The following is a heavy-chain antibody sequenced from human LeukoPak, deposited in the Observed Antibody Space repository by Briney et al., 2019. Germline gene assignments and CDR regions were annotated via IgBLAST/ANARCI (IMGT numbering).Heavy chain of an antibody. V-gene: IGHV4-34*01. CDR2: INHSGST. Sequence: SETLSLTCAVYGGSFSGYYWSWIRQPPGKGLEWIGEINHSGSTNYNPSLKSPVTISVDTSKNQFSLKLSSVTAADTAVYYCARDFPYDYDAFDIWGQGTLVTVSS. D-gene: IGHD5-12*01. J-gene: IGHJ3*02. CDR1: GGSFSGYY. CDR3: ARDFPYDYDAFDI.